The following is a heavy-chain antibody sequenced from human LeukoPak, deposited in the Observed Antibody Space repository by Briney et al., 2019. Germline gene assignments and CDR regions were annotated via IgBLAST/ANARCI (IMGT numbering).Heavy chain of an antibody. CDR1: RFTFSSYA. D-gene: IGHD5-18*01. J-gene: IGHJ4*02. CDR2: ISGSRVST. V-gene: IGHV3-23*01. CDR3: AKDRHAWTSGYSYTPFDY. Sequence: PGGSLRLSCAASRFTFSSYAMSWVRQAPGKGLEWVSAISGSRVSTYYADSVKGRFTSSRENSKNTLYLQINSMRAEDTAVYYCAKDRHAWTSGYSYTPFDYWGQGTLVTVSS.